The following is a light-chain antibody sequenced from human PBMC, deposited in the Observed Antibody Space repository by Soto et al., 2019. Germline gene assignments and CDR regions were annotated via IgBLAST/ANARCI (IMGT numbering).Light chain of an antibody. V-gene: IGKV3-15*01. CDR2: GAT. J-gene: IGKJ4*01. CDR3: QQYNGSPLT. CDR1: QNVLSD. Sequence: EILLTQSPATLSVSPGETATLSCRASQNVLSDLAWYQQKPGQSPRLLVYGATTRATDAPAKFRGRGSGTDFTLTISRLEPEDFAVFYCQQYNGSPLTFGGGTKVDIK.